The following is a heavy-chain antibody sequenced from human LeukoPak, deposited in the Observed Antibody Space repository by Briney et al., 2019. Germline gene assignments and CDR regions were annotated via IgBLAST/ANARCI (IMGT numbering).Heavy chain of an antibody. CDR3: ARGRTKGIDY. D-gene: IGHD2-8*01. J-gene: IGHJ4*02. CDR2: LNWNGGNT. V-gene: IGHV3-20*04. CDR1: GFTFDDYG. Sequence: GGSLRLSCVASGFTFDDYGMSWVRQVPGKGLEWVSALNWNGGNTNYADSVKGRFTISRDNAKNSLYLQMNSLRAEDTALYYCARGRTKGIDYWGQGNLVTVSS.